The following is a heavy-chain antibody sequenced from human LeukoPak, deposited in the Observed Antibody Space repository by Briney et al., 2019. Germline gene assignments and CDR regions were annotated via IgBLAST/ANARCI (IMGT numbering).Heavy chain of an antibody. V-gene: IGHV3-7*01. Sequence: GGSLRLSCVVSGIAISSSWMTWVRQVPGKGLEWVANINQDGSEKHYVGSVRGRFTISRDNAKDSLYLQMNSLGAEDTAVYYCAREPGLGYAFDIWGQGTKVTVSS. CDR1: GIAISSSW. CDR2: INQDGSEK. CDR3: AREPGLGYAFDI. J-gene: IGHJ3*02. D-gene: IGHD1-1*01.